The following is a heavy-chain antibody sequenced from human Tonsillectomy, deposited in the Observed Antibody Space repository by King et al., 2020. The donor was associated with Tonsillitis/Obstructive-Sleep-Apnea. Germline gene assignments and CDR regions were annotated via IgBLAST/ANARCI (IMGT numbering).Heavy chain of an antibody. V-gene: IGHV2-70*11. D-gene: IGHD2-15*01. Sequence: TLKESGPALVKPTQTLTLTCTFSGFSLSTSGMCVSWIRQPPGNALEWLARIDWDDDKYYSTSLKTRLTISKDTSKNQVVLTMTNMDPVDTATYYCARTSPRYCSGGSCYSGYYYMDVWGKGTTVTVSS. CDR2: IDWDDDK. CDR1: GFSLSTSGMC. J-gene: IGHJ6*03. CDR3: ARTSPRYCSGGSCYSGYYYMDV.